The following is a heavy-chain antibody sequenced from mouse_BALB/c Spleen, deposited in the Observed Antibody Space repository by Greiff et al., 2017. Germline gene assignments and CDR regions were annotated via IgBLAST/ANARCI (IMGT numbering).Heavy chain of an antibody. CDR2: INPYNGAT. D-gene: IGHD1-1*01. V-gene: IGHV1-31*01. J-gene: IGHJ3*01. CDR3: ARSYYGSSQAWFAY. CDR1: GYSFTGYY. Sequence: EVQVVESGPELVKPGASVKISCKASGYSFTGYYMHWVKQSHVKSLEWIGRINPYNGATSYNQNFKDKASLTVDKSSSTAYMELHSLTSEDSAVYYCARSYYGSSQAWFAYWGQGTLVTVSA.